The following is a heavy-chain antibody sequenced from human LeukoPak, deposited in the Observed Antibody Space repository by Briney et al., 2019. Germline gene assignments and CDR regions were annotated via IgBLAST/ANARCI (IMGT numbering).Heavy chain of an antibody. V-gene: IGHV1-8*01. D-gene: IGHD3-10*01. CDR2: MNPNSGNT. Sequence: ASVKVSCKASGYTFTSYDINWVRQATGQGLEWMGWMNPNSGNTGYAQKFQGRVTMTRNTSISTAYMELSSLRSDDTAVYYCARPWGSGSTNYYGLDVWGQGTPVTVSS. J-gene: IGHJ6*02. CDR1: GYTFTSYD. CDR3: ARPWGSGSTNYYGLDV.